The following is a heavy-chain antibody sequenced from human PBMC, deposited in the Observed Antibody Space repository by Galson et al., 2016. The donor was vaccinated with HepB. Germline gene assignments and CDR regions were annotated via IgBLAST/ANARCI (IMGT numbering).Heavy chain of an antibody. CDR1: GDSISSSDYY. CDR2: INYAGSP. CDR3: ARHTSTRGAFDY. J-gene: IGHJ4*02. V-gene: IGHV4-39*01. Sequence: SETLSLTCTVSGDSISSSDYYWGWIRQPPGKGLEWIASINYAGSPYYNPSLKDRVTISVDTSKNQFSLKVSSVTAADTAVYYCARHTSTRGAFDYWGQGRLDTVSS. D-gene: IGHD4/OR15-4a*01.